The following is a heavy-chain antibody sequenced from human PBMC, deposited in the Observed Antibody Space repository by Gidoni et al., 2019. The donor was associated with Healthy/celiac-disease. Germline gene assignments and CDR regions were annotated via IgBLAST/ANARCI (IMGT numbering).Heavy chain of an antibody. V-gene: IGHV4-59*01. CDR3: ARAGEDSSSSSFLFDAFDI. J-gene: IGHJ3*02. CDR2: IYYSGST. CDR1: GGSISSYY. Sequence: QVQLQASGPGLVKPSATLSLTCPVAGGSISSYYWSWIRQPPVKGLEWIGYIYYSGSTNYNPALKGRVTISVDTSKNQFSLKLSSVTAADTAVYYCARAGEDSSSSSFLFDAFDIWGQGTMVTVSS. D-gene: IGHD6-13*01.